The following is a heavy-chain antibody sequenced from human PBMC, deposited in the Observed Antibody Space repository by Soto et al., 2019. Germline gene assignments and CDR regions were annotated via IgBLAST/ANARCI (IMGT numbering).Heavy chain of an antibody. V-gene: IGHV3-30*03. CDR2: ISYDGSNK. J-gene: IGHJ4*02. Sequence: PGGSLRLSCAASGFTFSSYGMHWVRQAPGKGLEWVAVISYDGSNKYYADSVKGRFTISRDNSKNTLYLQMNSLRAEDTAVYYCTCAIILTGYYGGFDFDYWGQGTLVTVS. D-gene: IGHD3-9*01. CDR3: TCAIILTGYYGGFDFDY. CDR1: GFTFSSYG.